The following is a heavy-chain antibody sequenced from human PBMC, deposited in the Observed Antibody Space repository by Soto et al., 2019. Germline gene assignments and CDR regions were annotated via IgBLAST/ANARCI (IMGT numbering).Heavy chain of an antibody. D-gene: IGHD3-22*01. CDR2: ISSSSSYI. V-gene: IGHV3-21*01. CDR1: VFTFSSYS. J-gene: IGHJ4*02. CDR3: ARDFNSSGRAFEY. Sequence: PVGSLRLSCASSVFTFSSYSMNCVRHAPGKGLEWVSSISSSSSYIYYADSVKGRFTISRDNAKNSLYLQMNSLRAEDTAVYYCARDFNSSGRAFEYLGQGTLVTVSS.